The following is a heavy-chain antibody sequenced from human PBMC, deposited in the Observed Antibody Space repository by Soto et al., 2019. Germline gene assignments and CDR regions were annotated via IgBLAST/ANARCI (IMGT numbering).Heavy chain of an antibody. V-gene: IGHV3-48*02. CDR3: SRVIWSGHLTSDL. CDR2: ISSSSSTI. CDR1: GFTFSSNS. D-gene: IGHD3-3*01. J-gene: IGHJ5*02. Sequence: EVQVVESGGGLVQPGGSLRLSCAASGFTFSSNSMNWVRQAPGKGLEWISYISSSSSTIYADSVKGRFTISRGNAKNPLYLQMNSLRDEDTAVYYCSRVIWSGHLTSDLWGQGTLVTVSS.